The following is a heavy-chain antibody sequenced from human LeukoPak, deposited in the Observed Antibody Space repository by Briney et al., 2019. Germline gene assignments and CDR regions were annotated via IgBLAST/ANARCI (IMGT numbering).Heavy chain of an antibody. Sequence: GGSLRPSCAASGFTFSSYWMSWVRQAPGKGLEWVANIKQDGSEKYYVDSVKGRFTISRDNAKNSLYLQMNSLRAEDTAVYYCARDFPYYYDISGYYFDYWGQGTLVTVSS. CDR1: GFTFSSYW. CDR3: ARDFPYYYDISGYYFDY. D-gene: IGHD3-22*01. V-gene: IGHV3-7*01. CDR2: IKQDGSEK. J-gene: IGHJ4*02.